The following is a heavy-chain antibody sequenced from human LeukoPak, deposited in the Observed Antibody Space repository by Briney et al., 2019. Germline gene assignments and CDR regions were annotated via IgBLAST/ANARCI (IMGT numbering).Heavy chain of an antibody. J-gene: IGHJ4*02. CDR3: ATGHSYGYDY. CDR1: GLTFSDFW. CDR2: VKGDGRTT. D-gene: IGHD5-18*01. V-gene: IGHV3-74*01. Sequence: GGSLRLSCAASGLTFSDFWMHWVRQPPGEGLVWVALVKGDGRTTIYADSVKGRFTISRDNAKNTLYLQMNSLRADDSGVYYCATGHSYGYDYWGQGVLVTVSS.